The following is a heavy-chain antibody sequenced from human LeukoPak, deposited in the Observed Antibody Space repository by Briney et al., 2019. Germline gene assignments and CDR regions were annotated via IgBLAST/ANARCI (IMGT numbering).Heavy chain of an antibody. D-gene: IGHD6-13*01. V-gene: IGHV1-18*01. J-gene: IGHJ4*02. Sequence: GASVTVSFKASGYTFATYGISWVRQAPGQGLEGMGWISAYNGDTNYAQKVQDRVTMTTDTSTSTAYMELGGLRSDDTAVYYCARGPHSSNFYFFDYWGQGTLVTVSS. CDR3: ARGPHSSNFYFFDY. CDR1: GYTFATYG. CDR2: ISAYNGDT.